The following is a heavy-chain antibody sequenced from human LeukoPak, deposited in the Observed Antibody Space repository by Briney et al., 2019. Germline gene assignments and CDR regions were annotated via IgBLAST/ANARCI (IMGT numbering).Heavy chain of an antibody. CDR1: GGSISSGGYS. D-gene: IGHD6-13*01. J-gene: IGHJ4*02. CDR2: IYYSEST. V-gene: IGHV4-30-4*07. Sequence: SETLSLTCAVSGGSISSGGYSWSWIRQPPGKGLEWIGYIYYSESTQYNPSLKSRVTISLDTSKNQFSLKLSSVTAADTAVYYCARGGPRYSSSWYPPTNDYWGQGTLVTVSS. CDR3: ARGGPRYSSSWYPPTNDY.